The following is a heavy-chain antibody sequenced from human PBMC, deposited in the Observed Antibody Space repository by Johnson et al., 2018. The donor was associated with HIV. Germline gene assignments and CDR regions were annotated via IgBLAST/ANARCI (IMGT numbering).Heavy chain of an antibody. CDR3: AKDSYSSGWYGDAFDI. D-gene: IGHD6-19*01. CDR1: GFTVSSNY. Sequence: VQLVESGGGLIQPGGSLRLSCAASGFTVSSNYMSWVRQAPGKGLEWVSVIYSGGSTYYADSVKGRFTISRDNSKNTLYLQMNSLRAEDTAVYYCAKDSYSSGWYGDAFDIWGQGTMVTVSS. J-gene: IGHJ3*02. CDR2: IYSGGST. V-gene: IGHV3-66*03.